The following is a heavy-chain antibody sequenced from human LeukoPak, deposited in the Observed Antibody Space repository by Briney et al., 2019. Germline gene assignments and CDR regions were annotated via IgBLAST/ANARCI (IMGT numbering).Heavy chain of an antibody. CDR1: GGSISSYY. V-gene: IGHV4-59*08. D-gene: IGHD2-2*02. CDR3: ARQGGHCSSTSCYSWFDP. Sequence: SETLSLTCTVSGGSISSYYWSWIRQPPGKGLEWIGYIYYSGSTNYNPSLKSRVTISVDTSKDQFSLKLSSVTAADTAVYYCARQGGHCSSTSCYSWFDPWGQGTLVTVSS. CDR2: IYYSGST. J-gene: IGHJ5*02.